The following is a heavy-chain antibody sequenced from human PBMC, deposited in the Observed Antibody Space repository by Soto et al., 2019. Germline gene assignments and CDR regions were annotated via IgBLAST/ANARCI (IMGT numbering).Heavy chain of an antibody. D-gene: IGHD2-15*01. CDR2: ISAHNGNT. CDR1: GYTFSNYG. Sequence: QVQLVQSGAEVEKPGASVKVSCKASGYTFSNYGVSWVRQAPGQGLEWMGWISAHNGNTKSAQKLQGRVTMTTDTSTSTAYMDLMSLRPDDTAVYYCARDVREISGAYYYDGMDVWGQGTTVTVSS. V-gene: IGHV1-18*01. J-gene: IGHJ6*02. CDR3: ARDVREISGAYYYDGMDV.